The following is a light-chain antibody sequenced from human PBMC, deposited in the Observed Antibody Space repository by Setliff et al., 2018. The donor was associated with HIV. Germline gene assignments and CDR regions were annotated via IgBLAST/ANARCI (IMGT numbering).Light chain of an antibody. V-gene: IGLV1-44*01. CDR3: AAWDASLIRYV. CDR1: NSNIGSNA. J-gene: IGLJ1*01. CDR2: TNY. Sequence: QSVLTQPPSASGTPGQRVTISCSGTNSNIGSNAVNWYQQLPGTAPNLLIYTNYQRPSGVPDRFSGSKSGTSASLAISGLQSEDEADYYCAAWDASLIRYVFGTGTKVTVL.